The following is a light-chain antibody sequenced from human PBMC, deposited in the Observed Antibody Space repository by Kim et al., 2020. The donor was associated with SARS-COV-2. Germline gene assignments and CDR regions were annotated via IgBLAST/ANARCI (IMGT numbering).Light chain of an antibody. V-gene: IGKV1-5*03. J-gene: IGKJ2*01. CDR3: QQYKAYPYT. CDR2: KAS. CDR1: QSISGW. Sequence: SASVGDRVTITCRASQSISGWLAWYQRKPGKAPKLLIQKASSLEGGVPSRFSGSGSGTEFTLTISSLQPDDFATYDCQQYKAYPYTFGQGTKLEIK.